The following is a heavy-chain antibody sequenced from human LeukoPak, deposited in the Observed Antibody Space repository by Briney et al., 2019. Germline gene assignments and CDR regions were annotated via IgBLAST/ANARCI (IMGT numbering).Heavy chain of an antibody. V-gene: IGHV3-7*01. CDR3: ARVAGGIPDY. Sequence: GGSLRLSCAASGFTFTTYWMSWVRQAPGKGLEWVANIKQDGSEKYYVDSVAGRFTISRDNAKNSLFLQMNSLRVEDTAVFYCARVAGGIPDYWGQGTLVTVSP. CDR1: GFTFTTYW. CDR2: IKQDGSEK. J-gene: IGHJ4*02. D-gene: IGHD6-19*01.